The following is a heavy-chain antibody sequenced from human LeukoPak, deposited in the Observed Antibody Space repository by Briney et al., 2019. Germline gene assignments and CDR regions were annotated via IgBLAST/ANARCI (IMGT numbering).Heavy chain of an antibody. D-gene: IGHD5-18*01. CDR2: IHYSGST. V-gene: IGHV4-61*01. CDR3: ARTEGSGYSYGYFGYYYYMDV. Sequence: SETLSLTCTVSGGSISSSSYYWSWIRQPPGKGLEWIGYIHYSGSTHYNPSLKSRVTISVDTSKKQVSLKVTSVAAADTAVYYCARTEGSGYSYGYFGYYYYMDVWGKGTTVTVSS. CDR1: GGSISSSSYY. J-gene: IGHJ6*03.